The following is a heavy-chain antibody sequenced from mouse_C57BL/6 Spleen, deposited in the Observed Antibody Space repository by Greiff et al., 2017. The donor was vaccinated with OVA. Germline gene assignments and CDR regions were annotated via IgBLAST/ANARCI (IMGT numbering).Heavy chain of an antibody. CDR1: GFTFSDFY. CDR2: SRNKANDYTT. D-gene: IGHD2-3*01. Sequence: EVHLVESGGGLVQSGRSLRLSCATSGFTFSDFYMEWVRQAPGKGLEWIAASRNKANDYTTEYSASVKGRFIVSRDTSQSILYLQMNALRAEDTAIYYCARDAFYDYGYFDVWGTGTTVTVSS. CDR3: ARDAFYDYGYFDV. V-gene: IGHV7-1*01. J-gene: IGHJ1*03.